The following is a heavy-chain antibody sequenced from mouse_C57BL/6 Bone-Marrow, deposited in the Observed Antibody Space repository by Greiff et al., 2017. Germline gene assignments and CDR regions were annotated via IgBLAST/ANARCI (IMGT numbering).Heavy chain of an antibody. CDR1: GYTFTDYN. CDR2: INPNNGGT. D-gene: IGHD2-2*01. Sequence: VQLKESGPELVKPGASVKMSCKASGYTFTDYNMHWVKQSHGKSLEWIGYINPNNGGTSYNQKFKGKATLTVNKSSSTAYMELRSLTSEDSAVYYCSRDGYDSYAMDYWGQGTSVTVSS. J-gene: IGHJ4*01. CDR3: SRDGYDSYAMDY. V-gene: IGHV1-22*01.